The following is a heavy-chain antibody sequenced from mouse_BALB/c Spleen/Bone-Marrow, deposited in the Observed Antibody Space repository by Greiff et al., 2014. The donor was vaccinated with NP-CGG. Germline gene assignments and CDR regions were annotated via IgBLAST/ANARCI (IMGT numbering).Heavy chain of an antibody. CDR3: ARRDFRSWFAY. CDR2: INPSNGRT. V-gene: IGHV1S81*02. Sequence: VQLQQSGAELVKPGASVQLSCKASGYTFTSYWMQWVRRRPGQGLEWIGGINPSNGRTNYNEKFKSKATLTVDKSSSTANMHLSSLTSEDSAVFYCARRDFRSWFAYWGQGTLVTVSA. CDR1: GYTFTSYW. D-gene: IGHD2-14*01. J-gene: IGHJ3*01.